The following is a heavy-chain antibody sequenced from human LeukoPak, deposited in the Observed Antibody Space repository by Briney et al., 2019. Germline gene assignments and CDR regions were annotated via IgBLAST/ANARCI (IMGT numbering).Heavy chain of an antibody. CDR1: GFNFSFYA. D-gene: IGHD3-3*01. CDR3: AKDFLGRYDFWSGYSLFDY. Sequence: GGSLRVSCAASGFNFSFYAMTWVRQAPGKGLEWVSGIRGSGTITYYADSVKGRFTISRDNSKNTLYLQMNSLRAEDTAVYYCAKDFLGRYDFWSGYSLFDYWGQGTLVTISS. CDR2: IRGSGTIT. J-gene: IGHJ4*02. V-gene: IGHV3-23*01.